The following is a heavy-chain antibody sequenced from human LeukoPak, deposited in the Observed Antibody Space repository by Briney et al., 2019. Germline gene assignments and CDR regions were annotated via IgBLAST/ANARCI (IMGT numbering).Heavy chain of an antibody. J-gene: IGHJ3*02. CDR1: GGSISSYY. V-gene: IGHV4-59*08. Sequence: SETLSLTCTVSGGSISSYYWSWIRQPPGKGLEWIGYIYYSGSTNYNPSLKSRVTISVDTSKNQFSLKLSSVTAADTAVYYCARYSGSYLGEDDAFDIWGQGTMVTVSS. CDR3: ARYSGSYLGEDDAFDI. D-gene: IGHD1-26*01. CDR2: IYYSGST.